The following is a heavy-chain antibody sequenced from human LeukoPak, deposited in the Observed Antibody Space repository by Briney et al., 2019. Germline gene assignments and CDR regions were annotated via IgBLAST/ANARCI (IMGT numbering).Heavy chain of an antibody. CDR3: GRNRPPKRNLCGGNCRGIGF. CDR2: IYYSGST. CDR1: GGSISSSSYY. V-gene: IGHV4-39*07. D-gene: IGHD2-21*02. Sequence: PSETLSLTCTVSGGSISSSSYYWGWIRQPPGKGLEWIGSIYYSGSTYYNPSLKSRVTISVDTSKNQFSLKLSSVTAADTAVYYWGRNRPPKRNLCGGNCRGIGFRGQGTLVTVSS. J-gene: IGHJ4*01.